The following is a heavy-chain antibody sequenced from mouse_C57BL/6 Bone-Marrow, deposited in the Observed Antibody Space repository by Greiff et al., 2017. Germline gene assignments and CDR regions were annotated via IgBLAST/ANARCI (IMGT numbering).Heavy chain of an antibody. Sequence: VQLQESGPGLVQPSQSLSITCTVSGFSLTSYGVHWVRQSPGKGLEWLGVIWSGGSTDYNAAFISRLSISKDNSKSQVFFKMNSLQADDTAIYYCATIWSVYAMDYWGQGTSVTGSS. CDR1: GFSLTSYG. V-gene: IGHV2-2*01. CDR2: IWSGGST. J-gene: IGHJ4*01. CDR3: ATIWSVYAMDY. D-gene: IGHD1-1*02.